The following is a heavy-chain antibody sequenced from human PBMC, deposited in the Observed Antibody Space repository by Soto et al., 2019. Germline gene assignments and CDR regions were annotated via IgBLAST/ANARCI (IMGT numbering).Heavy chain of an antibody. V-gene: IGHV1-8*02. CDR2: IIPIFGNT. D-gene: IGHD4-17*01. CDR1: GGTFSSYA. Sequence: EASVKVSCKASGGTFSSYAISWVRQAPGQGLEWMGGIIPIFGNTGYAQKFQGRVTMTRNTSISTAYMELSSLRSEDTAVYYCARQNDYGDYVSYFQHWGQGTLVTVSS. CDR3: ARQNDYGDYVSYFQH. J-gene: IGHJ1*01.